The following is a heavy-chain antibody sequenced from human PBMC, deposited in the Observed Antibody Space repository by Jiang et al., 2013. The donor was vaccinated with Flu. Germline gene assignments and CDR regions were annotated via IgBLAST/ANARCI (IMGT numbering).Heavy chain of an antibody. Sequence: GSGLVKPSETLSLTCTVSGGSISSYYWSWIRQPPGKGLEWIGYIYYSGSTNYNPSLKSRVTISVDTSKNQFSLKLSSVTAADTAVYYCARVPIAAATPDYWGQGTLVTVSS. J-gene: IGHJ4*02. CDR2: IYYSGST. D-gene: IGHD6-13*01. V-gene: IGHV4-59*01. CDR3: ARVPIAAATPDY. CDR1: GGSISSYY.